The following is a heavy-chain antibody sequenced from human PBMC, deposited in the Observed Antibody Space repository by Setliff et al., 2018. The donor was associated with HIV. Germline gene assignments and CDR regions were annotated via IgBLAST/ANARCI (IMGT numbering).Heavy chain of an antibody. J-gene: IGHJ5*02. CDR2: INWNGGST. CDR1: GFSFSSYS. CDR3: ARLNTDFFADLTYFDP. D-gene: IGHD3-16*01. V-gene: IGHV3-20*04. Sequence: LRLSCAASGFSFSSYSMSWVRQAPGKGLEWVSGINWNGGSTGYADSVKGRFIISRDNAKNSLYLQMNSLRAEDTAIYYCARLNTDFFADLTYFDPWGQGTLVTVSS.